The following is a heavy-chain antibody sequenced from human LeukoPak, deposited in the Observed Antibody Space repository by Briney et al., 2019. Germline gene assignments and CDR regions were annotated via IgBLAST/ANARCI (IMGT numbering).Heavy chain of an antibody. Sequence: GGSLRLSCAASGFTFDDYSMHWIRQVPGKGLEWVSLISWDGGSTYYADSVKGRFTISRDNSKNSLSLQMNSLRPEDTALYYCAKDGKNYFDYWGQGTLVTVSS. CDR2: ISWDGGST. V-gene: IGHV3-43*01. CDR1: GFTFDDYS. J-gene: IGHJ4*02. CDR3: AKDGKNYFDY.